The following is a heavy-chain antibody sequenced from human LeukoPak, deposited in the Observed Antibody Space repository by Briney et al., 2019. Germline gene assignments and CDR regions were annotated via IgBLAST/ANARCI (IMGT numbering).Heavy chain of an antibody. D-gene: IGHD3-10*01. J-gene: IGHJ4*02. Sequence: SETLSLTCTVSSGSISSSRYYWGWIRQSPGKGLEWIGSISYSGTTYYNPSLKSRVTISVDTSKNQFSLKLSSVTAADTAVYYCAANSADYNTLGSSYKVWGQGTLVTVSS. CDR1: SGSISSSRYY. V-gene: IGHV4-39*01. CDR3: AANSADYNTLGSSYKV. CDR2: ISYSGTT.